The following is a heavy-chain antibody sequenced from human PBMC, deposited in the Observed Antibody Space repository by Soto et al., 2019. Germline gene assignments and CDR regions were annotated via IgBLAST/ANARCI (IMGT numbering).Heavy chain of an antibody. V-gene: IGHV1-8*01. CDR2: MNPKSGKT. J-gene: IGHJ5*02. Sequence: QVQLVQSGAEVRKPGASVMVSCRASGYALDTNDINWVRQATGQGLEWMGLMNPKSGKTGYAQKFQGRVSMTMDTSKNTDYMELSSVRSDDTALYYCARGRRGGDDYSSYDRVNPWGQETLVNVAS. CDR1: GYALDTND. CDR3: ARGRRGGDDYSSYDRVNP. D-gene: IGHD4-4*01.